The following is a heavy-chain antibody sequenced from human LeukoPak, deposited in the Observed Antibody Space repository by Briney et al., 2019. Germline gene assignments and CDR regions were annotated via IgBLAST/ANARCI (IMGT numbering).Heavy chain of an antibody. Sequence: SETLSLTCTVSGYSISSGYYWGWIRQPPGKGLEWIGSIYHSGSTYYNPSLKSRVTISVDTSKNQFSLKLSSVTAADTAVYYCARALGYCSGGSCYSYYYYYMDVWGKGTTVTVSS. D-gene: IGHD2-15*01. CDR1: GYSISSGYY. V-gene: IGHV4-38-2*02. J-gene: IGHJ6*03. CDR3: ARALGYCSGGSCYSYYYYYMDV. CDR2: IYHSGST.